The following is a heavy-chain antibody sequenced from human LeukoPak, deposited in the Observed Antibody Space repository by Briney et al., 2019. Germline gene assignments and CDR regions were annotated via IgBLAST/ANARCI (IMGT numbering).Heavy chain of an antibody. CDR3: ARGGPLIVVETVTINDAFDI. Sequence: RPSETLSLTCTVSGGSISSYYWSWIRQPPGKGLEWIGYIYYSGSTNYNPSLKSRVTISLDTSRNQFSLKLSSVTAADTAVYYCARGGPLIVVETVTINDAFDIWGQGTMVTVSS. D-gene: IGHD2-21*02. V-gene: IGHV4-59*01. CDR1: GGSISSYY. J-gene: IGHJ3*02. CDR2: IYYSGST.